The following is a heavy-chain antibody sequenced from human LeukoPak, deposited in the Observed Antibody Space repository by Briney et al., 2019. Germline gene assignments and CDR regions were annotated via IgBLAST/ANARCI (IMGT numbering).Heavy chain of an antibody. CDR1: GFTLSDYY. CDR2: SSSSGSTI. CDR3: ARRRDFIDY. Sequence: GGSLRLSCAASGFTLSDYYMSWFRLAPGKGLEWVAYSSSSGSTIYYADSVKGRLAISTDNAKNSLYLRMNSLRAEDTAVYYCARRRDFIDYWGQGTLVTVSS. D-gene: IGHD3/OR15-3a*01. V-gene: IGHV3-11*01. J-gene: IGHJ4*02.